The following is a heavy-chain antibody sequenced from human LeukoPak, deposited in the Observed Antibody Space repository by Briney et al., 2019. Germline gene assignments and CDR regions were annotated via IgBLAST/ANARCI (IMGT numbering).Heavy chain of an antibody. CDR3: AKDQYCSSTSCSYNWFDP. V-gene: IGHV3-30*02. D-gene: IGHD2-2*01. J-gene: IGHJ5*02. CDR1: GFTFSSYG. Sequence: PGGSLRLSCAASGFTFSSYGMHWVRQAPGKGLEWVAFIRYDGSNKYYADSVKGRLTISRDNSKNTLYLQMNSLRAEDTAVYYCAKDQYCSSTSCSYNWFDPWGQGTLVTVSS. CDR2: IRYDGSNK.